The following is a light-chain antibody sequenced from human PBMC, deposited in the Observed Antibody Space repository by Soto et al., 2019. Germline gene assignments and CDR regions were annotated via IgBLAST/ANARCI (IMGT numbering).Light chain of an antibody. CDR3: QQLKTCPWT. J-gene: IGKJ1*01. Sequence: DIQLTQSPSFLSASVGDGVTITCWASQGISTYLAWYQQKAGKAPKPLIYAASTLIRGVPARFRGSGSGTDFTLTISSLQPEDSATYYCQQLKTCPWTFGQGTKVDIK. CDR1: QGISTY. V-gene: IGKV1-9*01. CDR2: AAS.